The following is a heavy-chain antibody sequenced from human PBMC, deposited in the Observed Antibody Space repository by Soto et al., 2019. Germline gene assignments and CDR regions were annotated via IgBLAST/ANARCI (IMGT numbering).Heavy chain of an antibody. CDR2: ISHDGSKK. Sequence: QVQLVESGGGVVHPGTSLRLSCAASGFTFSTHGMHWVRQAPVKGPEWVAVISHDGSKKYYVESVEGRFSISRDNSKSIVNLQMNNVRTEDTAVYYCAKDKGPYYDFWSGQRWFDPWGQGTLVTVSS. CDR1: GFTFSTHG. CDR3: AKDKGPYYDFWSGQRWFDP. J-gene: IGHJ5*02. D-gene: IGHD3-3*01. V-gene: IGHV3-30*18.